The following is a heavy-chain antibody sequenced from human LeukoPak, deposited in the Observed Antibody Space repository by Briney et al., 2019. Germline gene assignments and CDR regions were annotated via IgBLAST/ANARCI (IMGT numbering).Heavy chain of an antibody. D-gene: IGHD6-13*01. J-gene: IGHJ4*02. CDR2: MNPNSGST. Sequence: ASVKVSCKASGYTFTSYDINWVRQATGQGLGWMGWMNPNSGSTGYAQKFQGRVTMTRNTSISTAYMELSSLRSEDTAVYYCARGVPFSSSWYKQWGQGTLVTVSS. CDR1: GYTFTSYD. CDR3: ARGVPFSSSWYKQ. V-gene: IGHV1-8*01.